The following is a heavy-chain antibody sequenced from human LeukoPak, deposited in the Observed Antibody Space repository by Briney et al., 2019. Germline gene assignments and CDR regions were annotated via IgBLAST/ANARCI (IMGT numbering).Heavy chain of an antibody. CDR2: IYTSGST. J-gene: IGHJ5*02. V-gene: IGHV4-4*07. Sequence: SETLSLTCTVSGGSISSYYWSWIRQPAGKGLEWIGRIYTSGSTNYNPSLKSRVTMSVDTSKDQFSLKLSSVTAADTAVYYCARENPSVWYSSSGGWFDPWGQGTLVTVSS. CDR1: GGSISSYY. D-gene: IGHD6-13*01. CDR3: ARENPSVWYSSSGGWFDP.